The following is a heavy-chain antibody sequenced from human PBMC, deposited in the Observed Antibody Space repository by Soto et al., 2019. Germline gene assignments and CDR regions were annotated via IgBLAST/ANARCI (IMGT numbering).Heavy chain of an antibody. CDR1: GGSISSGDYY. J-gene: IGHJ2*01. CDR3: ARVAGTFYWYFDL. Sequence: QVQLQESGPGLVKPSQTLSLTCTVSGGSISSGDYYWSWIRQPPGKGLEWIGYIFYSGSTYYNPSLKSRVTISVDTSKNQFSLKLSSVTAADTAVYYCARVAGTFYWYFDLWGRGTLVTVSS. CDR2: IFYSGST. D-gene: IGHD3-10*01. V-gene: IGHV4-30-4*01.